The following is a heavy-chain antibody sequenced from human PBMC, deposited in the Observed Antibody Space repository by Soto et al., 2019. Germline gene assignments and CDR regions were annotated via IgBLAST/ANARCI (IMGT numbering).Heavy chain of an antibody. CDR3: ARSYGDPSSSAVFDS. Sequence: QVQLVQSGGEVKEPGASVKVSCKASGYTFTTYSISWVRQAPGQGLEWVGWINPYNGKTNQAQKVQGRVTMSTDPSTRTAYMEVRSLRSDDTAVYYCARSYGDPSSSAVFDSWGQGTLVTVSS. CDR1: GYTFTTYS. J-gene: IGHJ4*02. V-gene: IGHV1-18*01. D-gene: IGHD5-18*01. CDR2: INPYNGKT.